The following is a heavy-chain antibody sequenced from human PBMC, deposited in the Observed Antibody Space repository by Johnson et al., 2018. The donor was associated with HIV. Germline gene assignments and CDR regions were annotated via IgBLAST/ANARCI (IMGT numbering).Heavy chain of an antibody. J-gene: IGHJ3*02. Sequence: QVQLVESGGGVVQPVRSLRLSCAASRFTFSSYPMHWVRQAPGKGLEWVSVISYDGSNKYYADSVKGRFTISRDNSKNTLYLQMNSLRAEDTAVYYCARDSEWELGQEGAFDIWGQGTMVTVSS. D-gene: IGHD1-26*01. CDR1: RFTFSSYP. CDR3: ARDSEWELGQEGAFDI. V-gene: IGHV3-30*04. CDR2: ISYDGSNK.